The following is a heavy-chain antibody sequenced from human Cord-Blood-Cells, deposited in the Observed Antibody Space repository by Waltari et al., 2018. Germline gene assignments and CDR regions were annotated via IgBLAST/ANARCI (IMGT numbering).Heavy chain of an antibody. Sequence: EVQLVESGGGLVKPGGSLRLSCAASGFTFSSYSMNWVRQAPGKGLEWVSSISSSSSYIYNADSVKGRFTIARDNAKNSLYLQMNGLRAEDTAVYYCARDGTPGEWELLKWFDPWGQGTLVTVSS. J-gene: IGHJ5*02. CDR1: GFTFSSYS. CDR2: ISSSSSYI. V-gene: IGHV3-21*01. CDR3: ARDGTPGEWELLKWFDP. D-gene: IGHD1-26*01.